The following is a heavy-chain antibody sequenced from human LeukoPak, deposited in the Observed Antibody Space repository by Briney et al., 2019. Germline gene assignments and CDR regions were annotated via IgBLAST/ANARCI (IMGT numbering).Heavy chain of an antibody. Sequence: ASVKVSCKASGYTFTSYGISWVRQAPGQGPEWMGWISAYNGNTNYAQKLQGRVTMTTDTSTSTAYMELRSLRSDDTAVYYCARDVPRLPSLRLGELSPMIDYWGQGTLVTVSS. D-gene: IGHD3-16*02. J-gene: IGHJ4*02. CDR1: GYTFTSYG. CDR3: ARDVPRLPSLRLGELSPMIDY. V-gene: IGHV1-18*01. CDR2: ISAYNGNT.